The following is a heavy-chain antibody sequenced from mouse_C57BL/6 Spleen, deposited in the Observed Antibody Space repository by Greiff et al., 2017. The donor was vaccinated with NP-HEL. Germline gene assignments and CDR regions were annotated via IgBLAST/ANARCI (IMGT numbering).Heavy chain of an antibody. V-gene: IGHV1-82*01. Sequence: QVQLQQSGPELVKPGASVKISCKASGYAFSSSWMNWVKQRPGKGLEWIGRIYPGDGDTNYNGKFKGKATLTADKSSSTAYMQLSSLTSEDSAVYFCARRDDYDYDGEGWYFDVWGTGTTVTVSS. CDR2: IYPGDGDT. CDR3: ARRDDYDYDGEGWYFDV. CDR1: GYAFSSSW. J-gene: IGHJ1*03. D-gene: IGHD2-4*01.